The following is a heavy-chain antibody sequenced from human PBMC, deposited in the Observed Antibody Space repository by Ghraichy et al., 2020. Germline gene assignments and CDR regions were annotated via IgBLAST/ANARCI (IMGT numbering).Heavy chain of an antibody. CDR1: GFTFSSYW. D-gene: IGHD3-22*01. CDR2: IKQDGSEK. CDR3: ARGVRGSSGYYHTLHWGY. Sequence: AGSLRLSCAASGFTFSSYWMSWVRQAPGKGLEWVANIKQDGSEKYYVDSVKGRFTISRDNAKNSLYLQMNSLRAEDTAVYYCARGVRGSSGYYHTLHWGYWGQGTLVNVSS. J-gene: IGHJ4*02. V-gene: IGHV3-7*01.